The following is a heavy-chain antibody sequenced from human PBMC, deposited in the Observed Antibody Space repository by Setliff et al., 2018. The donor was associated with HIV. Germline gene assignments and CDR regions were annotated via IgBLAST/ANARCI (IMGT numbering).Heavy chain of an antibody. CDR2: ISGSGGST. J-gene: IGHJ4*02. CDR1: GFTFSSYA. Sequence: QTGGSLRLSCAASGFTFSSYAMSWVRQAPGKGLEWVSAISGSGGSTYYADSVKGRFTISRDNSKNSLYLQMNSLRVEDTAVYYCATDCAVVGGTGSLDSWGQGTLVTVSS. V-gene: IGHV3-23*01. D-gene: IGHD1-26*01. CDR3: ATDCAVVGGTGSLDS.